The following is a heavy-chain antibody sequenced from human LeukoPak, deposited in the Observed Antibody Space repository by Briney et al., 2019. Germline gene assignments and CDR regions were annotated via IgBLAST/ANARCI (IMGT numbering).Heavy chain of an antibody. V-gene: IGHV4-38-2*02. CDR3: ARDWGTHYYPNWFDP. D-gene: IGHD3-22*01. Sequence: SETLSLTCSVSGYSISNGYYWGWIRQPPGKGLEWIGSIYHNGTTNYNPSLKSRVTISIDTSNNQFSLKLSSVTAADTAVYYCARDWGTHYYPNWFDPWGQGTLVTVSS. CDR2: IYHNGTT. CDR1: GYSISNGYY. J-gene: IGHJ5*02.